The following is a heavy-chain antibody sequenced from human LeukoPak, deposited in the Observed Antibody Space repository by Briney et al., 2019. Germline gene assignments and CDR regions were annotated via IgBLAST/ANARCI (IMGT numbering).Heavy chain of an antibody. D-gene: IGHD6-19*01. CDR3: ARHSSGPNPDY. V-gene: IGHV3-21*04. J-gene: IGHJ4*02. Sequence: GGSLRLSCAASGFTFSSYSMNWVRQAPGKGLEWVSSISSSSSYIYYADSVKGRFTISRDNAKNSLYLQMTSLRADDTAVYYCARHSSGPNPDYWGQGTLVTVSS. CDR1: GFTFSSYS. CDR2: ISSSSSYI.